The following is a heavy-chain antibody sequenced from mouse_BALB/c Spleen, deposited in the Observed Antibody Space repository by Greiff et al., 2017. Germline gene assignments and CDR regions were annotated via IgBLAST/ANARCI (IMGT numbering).Heavy chain of an antibody. V-gene: IGHV7-3*02. CDR3: ARDKGDYFDY. CDR2: IRNKANGYTT. J-gene: IGHJ2*01. CDR1: GFTFTDYY. Sequence: EVMLVESGGGLVQPGGSLRLSCATSGFTFTDYYMSWVRQPPGKALEWLGFIRNKANGYTTEYSASVKGRFTISRDNSQSILYLQMNTLRAEDSATYYCARDKGDYFDYWCQGTTLTVSS.